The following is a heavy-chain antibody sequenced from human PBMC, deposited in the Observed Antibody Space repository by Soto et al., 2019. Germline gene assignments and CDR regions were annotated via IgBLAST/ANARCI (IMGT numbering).Heavy chain of an antibody. J-gene: IGHJ4*02. V-gene: IGHV5-10-1*01. D-gene: IGHD6-19*01. Sequence: GESLKISCKASGYTFSGHWISWVRQVAGKGLQWMGNIDPSDSYTNYNPAFQGHVTFSVDKSSTTAYLHWSSLGPSDTAIYYCARHGAAIWLGYWGQGTLVTVSS. CDR2: IDPSDSYT. CDR3: ARHGAAIWLGY. CDR1: GYTFSGHW.